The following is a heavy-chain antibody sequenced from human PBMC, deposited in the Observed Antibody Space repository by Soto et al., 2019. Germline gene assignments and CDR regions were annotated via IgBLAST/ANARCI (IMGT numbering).Heavy chain of an antibody. CDR1: GFTFDDYT. J-gene: IGHJ3*02. CDR2: ISWDGGST. CDR3: AKDIYSPLGLTAIGAFDI. D-gene: IGHD2-21*02. Sequence: GGSLRLSCAASGFTFDDYTMHWVRQAPGKGLEWVSLISWDGGSTYYADSVKGRFTISRDNSKNSLYLQMNSLRTEDTALYYCAKDIYSPLGLTAIGAFDIWGQGTMVTVS. V-gene: IGHV3-43*01.